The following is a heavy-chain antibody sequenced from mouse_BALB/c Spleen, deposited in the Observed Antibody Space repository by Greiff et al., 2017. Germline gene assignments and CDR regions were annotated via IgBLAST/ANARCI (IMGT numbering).Heavy chain of an antibody. J-gene: IGHJ1*01. CDR1: GFTFSSFG. CDR2: ISSGSSTI. Sequence: EVHLVESGGGLVQPGGSRKLSCAASGFTFSSFGMHWVRQAPEKGLEWVAYISSGSSTIYYADTVKGRFTISRDNPKNTLFLQMTSLRSEDTAMYYCARSFSDWYFDVWGAGTTVTVSS. V-gene: IGHV5-17*02. CDR3: ARSFSDWYFDV.